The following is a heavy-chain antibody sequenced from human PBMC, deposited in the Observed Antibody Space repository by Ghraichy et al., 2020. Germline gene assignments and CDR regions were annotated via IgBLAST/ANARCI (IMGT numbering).Heavy chain of an antibody. D-gene: IGHD2/OR15-2a*01. CDR1: GFIFNAAW. CDR2: IKTNSEGGAT. V-gene: IGHV3-15*05. J-gene: IGHJ4*02. CDR3: TTFSTTNGSDF. Sequence: LSLTCAASGFIFNAAWMNWVRLVPGKGLERVGRIKTNSEGGATDFAAPVRGRFTISRDDSKNTAYLQMNSLKSEDTAIYYCTTFSTTNGSDFWGQGTQVTVSS.